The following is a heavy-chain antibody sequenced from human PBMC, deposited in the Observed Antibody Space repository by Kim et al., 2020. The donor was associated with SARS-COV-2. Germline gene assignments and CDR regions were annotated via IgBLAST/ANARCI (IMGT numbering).Heavy chain of an antibody. CDR1: GFTFTGYA. CDR3: MKGGWGSIWDH. J-gene: IGHJ4*02. CDR2: IDGSDGTT. D-gene: IGHD2-21*01. V-gene: IGHV3-23*01. Sequence: GGSLRLSCTTSGFTFTGYAMSWVRQAPGKGLEWVSSIDGSDGTTYYVDSVKGRFTISRDNSKNTLYLQMSTLRADDTAVYCCMKGGWGSIWDHWGQGTLVTVSS.